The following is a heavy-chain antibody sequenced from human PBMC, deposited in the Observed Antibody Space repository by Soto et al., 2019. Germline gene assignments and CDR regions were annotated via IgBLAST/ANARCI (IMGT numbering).Heavy chain of an antibody. D-gene: IGHD3-3*01. CDR3: ARRAFWSASYYFDY. J-gene: IGHJ4*02. Sequence: SETLSLTCAVYGGSFSGYYWSWIRQPPGKGLEWIGEINHSGSTNYNPSLKSRVTISVDTSKNQFSLKLSSVTAADTAVYYCARRAFWSASYYFDYWGQGTLVTVS. CDR1: GGSFSGYY. CDR2: INHSGST. V-gene: IGHV4-34*01.